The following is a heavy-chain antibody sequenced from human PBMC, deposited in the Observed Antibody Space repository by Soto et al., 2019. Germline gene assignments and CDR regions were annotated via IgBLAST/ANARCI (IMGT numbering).Heavy chain of an antibody. D-gene: IGHD2-15*01. CDR1: GGTIRTYT. J-gene: IGHJ5*02. Sequence: VQLVQSGPELKKPGSSVKVSCRASGGTIRTYTISWVRQAPGQGLEWMGAFIPIFPAPNFAQKFKDRLTXTXXXSXYTAFMELSSLTSEDTALYYCATGEVVPAYPNWLDTWGQGSLVTVSS. V-gene: IGHV1-69*05. CDR2: FIPIFPAP. CDR3: ATGEVVPAYPNWLDT.